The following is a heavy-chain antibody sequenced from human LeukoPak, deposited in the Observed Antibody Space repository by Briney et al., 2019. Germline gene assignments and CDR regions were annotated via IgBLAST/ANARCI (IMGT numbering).Heavy chain of an antibody. CDR2: ISYDGSNK. D-gene: IGHD6-19*01. CDR1: GFTFSSYA. Sequence: PGGSLRLSCAASGFTFSSYAMHWVRQAPGKGLEWVAVISYDGSNKYYADSVKGRFTISRDNSKNTLYLQMNSLRAEDTAVYYCARDLGRYSPDYYYGMDVWGQGTTVTVSS. J-gene: IGHJ6*02. V-gene: IGHV3-30-3*01. CDR3: ARDLGRYSPDYYYGMDV.